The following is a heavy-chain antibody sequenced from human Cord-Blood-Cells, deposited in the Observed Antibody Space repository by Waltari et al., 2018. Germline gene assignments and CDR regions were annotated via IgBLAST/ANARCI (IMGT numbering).Heavy chain of an antibody. V-gene: IGHV4-39*01. J-gene: IGHJ2*01. CDR2: IYYSGST. CDR3: ARHRRCSSTSCSAGGWYFDL. CDR1: GGSISSSSYY. Sequence: QLQLQESGPGLVKPSETLSLTCTVSGGSISSSSYYWGWIRQPPGKGLEWIGSIYYSGSTYYNPSLKSRVTISVDTSKNQFSLKLSSVTAADTAVYYCARHRRCSSTSCSAGGWYFDLWGRGTLVTVSS. D-gene: IGHD2-2*01.